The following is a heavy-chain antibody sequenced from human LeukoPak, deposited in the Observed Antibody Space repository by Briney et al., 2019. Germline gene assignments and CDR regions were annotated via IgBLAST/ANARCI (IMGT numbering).Heavy chain of an antibody. CDR3: ARDDLSHCSSTGCYLDWFDP. Sequence: ASVKVSCKASGYTFTSYGISWVRQAPGQGLEWMGWISAYNGNTNYAQKLQGRVTMTTDTSTSTAYMELRSLRSDDTAVYYCARDDLSHCSSTGCYLDWFDPWGQGTLVTVSS. V-gene: IGHV1-18*01. CDR1: GYTFTSYG. CDR2: ISAYNGNT. J-gene: IGHJ5*02. D-gene: IGHD2-2*01.